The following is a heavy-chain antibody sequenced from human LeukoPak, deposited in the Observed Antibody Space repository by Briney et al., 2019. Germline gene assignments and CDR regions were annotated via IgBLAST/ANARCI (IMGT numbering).Heavy chain of an antibody. J-gene: IGHJ3*01. V-gene: IGHV4-34*01. D-gene: IGHD2-21*01. CDR2: MKDGGST. CDR1: GGSFSGLY. CDR3: ATSLYCGTGCL. Sequence: PSETLSLTCAVYGGSFSGLYWSWTRQPPGKGLEWIGEMKDGGSTNYNPSLKSRVTLSLDTSKNQFSLKLTSVTAADTAVYYCATSLYCGTGCLWGQGTMVTVSS.